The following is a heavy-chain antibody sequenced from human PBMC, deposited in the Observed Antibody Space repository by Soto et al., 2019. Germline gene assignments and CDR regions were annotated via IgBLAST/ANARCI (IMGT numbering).Heavy chain of an antibody. Sequence: SVKVSCKASGGTFSSYTISWVRQAPGQGLEWMGRIIPILGIANYAQKFQGRVTITADKSTSTAYMEVSSLRSEDTAVYYCSRVDPGETSPFDHWGQGTLVTVSS. CDR3: SRVDPGETSPFDH. D-gene: IGHD3-10*01. CDR2: IIPILGIA. CDR1: GGTFSSYT. J-gene: IGHJ4*02. V-gene: IGHV1-69*02.